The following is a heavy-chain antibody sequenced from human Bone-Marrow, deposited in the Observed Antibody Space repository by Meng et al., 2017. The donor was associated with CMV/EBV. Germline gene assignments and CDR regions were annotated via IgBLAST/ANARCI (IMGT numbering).Heavy chain of an antibody. CDR2: IIPIFGTA. V-gene: IGHV1-69*05. CDR1: GGTFSSYA. D-gene: IGHD1-26*01. J-gene: IGHJ4*02. Sequence: SVKVSCKASGGTFSSYAISWVRQAPGQGLEWMGGIIPIFGTANYAQKFQGRVTITTDESTSTAYMELSSLRSEDTAVYYCALGVGATYLPDYWGQGTPVTVSS. CDR3: ALGVGATYLPDY.